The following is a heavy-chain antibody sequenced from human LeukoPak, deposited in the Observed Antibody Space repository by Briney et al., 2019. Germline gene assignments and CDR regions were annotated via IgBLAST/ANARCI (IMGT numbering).Heavy chain of an antibody. CDR1: GGSINSYY. D-gene: IGHD3-9*01. CDR3: ARTPQGDNYFDY. CDR2: IYSSGKT. Sequence: KASETLSLTCTVSGGSINSYYWAWIRQPAGKGLEWIGRIYSSGKTNYNPSLKSRVTMSVDTSNNQLSLMMTSVTAADTAVFYCARTPQGDNYFDYWGQGHLVTVSS. V-gene: IGHV4-4*07. J-gene: IGHJ4*02.